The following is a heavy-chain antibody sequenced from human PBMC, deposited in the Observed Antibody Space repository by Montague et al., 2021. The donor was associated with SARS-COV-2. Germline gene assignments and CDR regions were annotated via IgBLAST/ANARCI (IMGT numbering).Heavy chain of an antibody. Sequence: TLSLTYTVSGGSISSGYFYWSWMRQPAGKGLEWIGLIYPGGNTNHNPTLQSPVTISVDTSKSQFSLKLSAVTAAATAVYYCASVYTVTYYFDYWGRGTLVTVSS. CDR3: ASVYTVTYYFDY. J-gene: IGHJ4*02. CDR2: IYPGGNT. CDR1: GGSISSGYFY. V-gene: IGHV4-61*02. D-gene: IGHD4-17*01.